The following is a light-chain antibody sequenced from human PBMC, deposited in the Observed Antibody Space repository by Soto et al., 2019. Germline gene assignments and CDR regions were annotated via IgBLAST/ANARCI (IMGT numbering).Light chain of an antibody. CDR3: QHYNSFSDA. Sequence: SLANMAVYPGDRVTXTCRASQSINNLLAWYQQKPGKAPNFLIYDVSTLESGVPSRFSGSGSGTEFTLTISSLQPHDFAPYYCQHYNSFSDAFAQGTKVDIK. CDR2: DVS. CDR1: QSINNL. J-gene: IGKJ1*01. V-gene: IGKV1-5*01.